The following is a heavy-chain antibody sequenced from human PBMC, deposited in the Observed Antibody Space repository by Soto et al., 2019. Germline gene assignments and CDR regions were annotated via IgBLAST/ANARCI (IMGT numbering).Heavy chain of an antibody. CDR3: ARPYYYGSGSYSRGWFDP. CDR1: DGSFSGYY. D-gene: IGHD3-10*01. V-gene: IGHV4-34*01. J-gene: IGHJ5*02. CDR2: INHSGST. Sequence: QVQLQQWGAGLLKPSETLSLTCAVYDGSFSGYYWSWIRQPPGKGLEWIGEINHSGSTNYNPSLKSRVTISVVTSKNQFSLKLSSVTAADMAVYYCARPYYYGSGSYSRGWFDPWGQGTLVTVSS.